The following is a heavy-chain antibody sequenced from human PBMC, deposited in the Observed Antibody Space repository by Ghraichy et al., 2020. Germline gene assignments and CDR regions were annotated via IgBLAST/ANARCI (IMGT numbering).Heavy chain of an antibody. CDR1: GFTFTTSA. CDR3: ATAVGGTIRALDF. Sequence: GGSLRLSCAASGFTFTTSAMGWVRQAPGKGLEWVSAISPGGGSTYYADSVKGRFTISRDNSKNTLFLQINSLGAEDTAVYYCATAVGGTIRALDFWGQGTLVTVSS. D-gene: IGHD1-26*01. V-gene: IGHV3-23*01. CDR2: ISPGGGST. J-gene: IGHJ4*02.